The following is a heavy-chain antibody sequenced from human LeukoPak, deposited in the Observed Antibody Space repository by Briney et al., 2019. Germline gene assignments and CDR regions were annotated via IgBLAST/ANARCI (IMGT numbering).Heavy chain of an antibody. CDR2: IYSGGST. J-gene: IGHJ4*02. CDR3: ARDRIDSEGRDY. D-gene: IGHD2-15*01. CDR1: GFTVSSNY. Sequence: GGSLRLSCAASGFTVSSNYMSWVRQAPGKGLEWVSVIYSGGSTYYADSVKSRFTISRDNSKNTLYLQINTLRAEDTAVYYCARDRIDSEGRDYWGQGTLVTVSS. V-gene: IGHV3-53*01.